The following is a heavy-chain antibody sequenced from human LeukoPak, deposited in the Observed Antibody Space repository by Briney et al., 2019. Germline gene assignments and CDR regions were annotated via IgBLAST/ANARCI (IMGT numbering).Heavy chain of an antibody. CDR1: GFTFSSYE. J-gene: IGHJ6*03. CDR2: ISAISSSST. CDR3: ARDLLGYNYYYMDV. D-gene: IGHD3-16*02. Sequence: PGGSLRLSCAASGFTFSSYEMNWVRQAPGKGLEWVSYISAISSSSTYYADSVEGRFTISRDNAKNSLYLQMNSLRAEDTAVYYCARDLLGYNYYYMDVWGKGTTVTVSS. V-gene: IGHV3-48*03.